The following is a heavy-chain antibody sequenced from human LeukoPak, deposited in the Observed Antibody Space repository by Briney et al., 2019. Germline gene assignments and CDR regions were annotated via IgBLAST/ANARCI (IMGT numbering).Heavy chain of an antibody. CDR1: GGSIGNFY. CDR2: IYYSGST. Sequence: SETLSLTCTVSGGSIGNFYWSWIRQPPEKGLEWIGYIYYSGSTNYNPSLKSRVTMSVDTSKNQFSLKLNSVTAADTAVYYCARQGFSVGSNYYFAFDIWGQGTMVTVSS. J-gene: IGHJ3*02. CDR3: ARQGFSVGSNYYFAFDI. D-gene: IGHD2-21*01. V-gene: IGHV4-59*08.